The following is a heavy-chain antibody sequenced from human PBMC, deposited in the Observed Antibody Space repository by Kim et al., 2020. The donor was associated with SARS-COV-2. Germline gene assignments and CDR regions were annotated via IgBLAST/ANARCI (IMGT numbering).Heavy chain of an antibody. V-gene: IGHV4-61*02. Sequence: GTTDYNPSLKSRVTISVDTSKNQFSLKLRSVTAADTAVYYCARGSPFGDYWGQGTLVTVSS. CDR3: ARGSPFGDY. D-gene: IGHD3-10*01. CDR2: GTT. J-gene: IGHJ4*02.